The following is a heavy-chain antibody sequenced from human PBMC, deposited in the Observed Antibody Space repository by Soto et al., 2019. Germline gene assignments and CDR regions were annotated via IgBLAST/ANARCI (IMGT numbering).Heavy chain of an antibody. V-gene: IGHV4-34*01. CDR1: GGSFSGYY. D-gene: IGHD1-1*01. J-gene: IGHJ4*02. CDR3: ARGIRGNRDY. CDR2: INHSGST. Sequence: SETLSLTCTVYGGSFSGYYWSWIRQPPGKGLEWIGEINHSGSTNYNPSLKSRVTISVDTSKNQFSLKLSSVTAAGTAVYYCARGIRGNRDYWGQGTLVTVS.